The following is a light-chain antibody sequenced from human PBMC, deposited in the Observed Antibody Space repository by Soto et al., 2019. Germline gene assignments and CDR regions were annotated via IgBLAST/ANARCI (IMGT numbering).Light chain of an antibody. CDR2: RNN. J-gene: IGLJ3*02. V-gene: IGLV1-47*01. CDR1: SSNIGTNY. Sequence: QSVLTQPPSASGTPGQRVTISCSGSSSNIGTNYICWYQHLPGTAPKLLIYRNNQRPSGVPARFSGSKSGTSASLAISGLRSEDEADYYCTTWDDSLSGPVFGGGTKLTVL. CDR3: TTWDDSLSGPV.